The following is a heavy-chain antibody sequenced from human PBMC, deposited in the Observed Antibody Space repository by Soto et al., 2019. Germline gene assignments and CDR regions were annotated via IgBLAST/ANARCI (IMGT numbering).Heavy chain of an antibody. D-gene: IGHD4-4*01. CDR1: GGSIKSSNW. J-gene: IGHJ4*02. CDR3: ARGEGTTVLFDY. V-gene: IGHV4-4*02. Sequence: PSETLSLTCAVSGGSIKSSNWWSWARQPPGKGLEWIGEIYHSGNTNYNPSLKSRVTMSVDNSKNQFSLKLSFVTAADTAVYYCARGEGTTVLFDYWGQGALVTVSS. CDR2: IYHSGNT.